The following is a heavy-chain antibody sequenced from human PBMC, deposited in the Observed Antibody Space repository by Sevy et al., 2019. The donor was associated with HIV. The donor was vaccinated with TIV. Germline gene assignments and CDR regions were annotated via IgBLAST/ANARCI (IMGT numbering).Heavy chain of an antibody. CDR1: GFTFRSYG. J-gene: IGHJ6*02. V-gene: IGHV3-30*18. CDR3: VQDLRTEAYGMDV. Sequence: GGSLRLSCAASGFTFRSYGILWVRQAPGKGLEWVAVISYDGSRKFYGDSVKGRFIVSRDNSENMVYLQMNSLRPEDTAVYYCVQDLRTEAYGMDVWGQGTTVTVSS. CDR2: ISYDGSRK.